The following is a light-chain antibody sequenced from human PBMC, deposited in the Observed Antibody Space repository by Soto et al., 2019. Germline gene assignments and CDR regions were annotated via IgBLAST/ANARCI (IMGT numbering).Light chain of an antibody. J-gene: IGKJ4*01. CDR2: AAS. Sequence: DIQLIQSPATLSASVGDRITITCRASENIFKFLAWYQQRSGRAPNLLIYAASDLETGVPSRFSGRGSGTEFTLTTDSLQPDDSATYYCQHYNTQSITFGGGTK. CDR3: QHYNTQSIT. V-gene: IGKV1-5*01. CDR1: ENIFKF.